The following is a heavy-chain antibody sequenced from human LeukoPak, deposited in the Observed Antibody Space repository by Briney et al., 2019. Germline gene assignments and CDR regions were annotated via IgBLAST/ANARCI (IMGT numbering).Heavy chain of an antibody. J-gene: IGHJ4*02. D-gene: IGHD2-2*01. CDR2: IHYSGST. CDR3: ARGRLVPAASGFDY. CDR1: GGSISSHY. Sequence: SETLSLTCTVSGGSISSHYWSWIRQPPGKGLEWIGYIHYSGSTNYNPSLKSRVTISVDTSKNQFSLKLSSVTAADTAVYYCARGRLVPAASGFDYWGQGTLVTVSS. V-gene: IGHV4-59*11.